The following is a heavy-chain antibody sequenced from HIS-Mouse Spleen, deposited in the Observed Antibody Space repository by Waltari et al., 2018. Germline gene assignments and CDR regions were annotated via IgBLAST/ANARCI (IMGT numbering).Heavy chain of an antibody. CDR3: ARGSIAARLYY. D-gene: IGHD6-6*01. CDR2: INHSGST. Sequence: QVQLQQWGAGLLKPSETLSLTCAVYGGSFSGYSWSWIRQPPGKGLEWIGEINHSGSTNYNPSLKSRVTISVDTSKNQFSLKLSSVTAADTAVYYCARGSIAARLYYWGQGTLVTVSS. J-gene: IGHJ4*02. V-gene: IGHV4-34*01. CDR1: GGSFSGYS.